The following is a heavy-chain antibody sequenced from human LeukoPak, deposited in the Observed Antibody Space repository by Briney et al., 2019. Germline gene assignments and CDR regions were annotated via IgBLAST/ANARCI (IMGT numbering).Heavy chain of an antibody. CDR1: GFTFSNAW. V-gene: IGHV3-15*01. Sequence: PGGSLRLSCAASGFTFSNAWMSWVRQAPGKGLEWVGRIKSKTDGGTTDYAAPVKGRFTISRDDSKNTLYLQMNSLKTEDTAVYYCTTGNTDLTGYYKRDYWGQGTLVTVSS. CDR2: IKSKTDGGTT. D-gene: IGHD3-9*01. CDR3: TTGNTDLTGYYKRDY. J-gene: IGHJ4*02.